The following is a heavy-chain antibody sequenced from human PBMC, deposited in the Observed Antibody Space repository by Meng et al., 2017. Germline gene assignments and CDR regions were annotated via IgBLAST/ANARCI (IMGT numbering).Heavy chain of an antibody. CDR1: SRLNSRYY. D-gene: IGHD3-22*01. CDR2: IYTSLSP. V-gene: IGHV4-4*07. Sequence: SETLSLTCTVSSRLNSRYYRSWIRQPAGKGLEWMGRIYTSLSPNYNPALKSRVTMSVDTSNNQFSLTLSSVTAADTAVYYCARGFSVGYDSSGYYYVPPYFDYWGQGTLVTVSS. CDR3: ARGFSVGYDSSGYYYVPPYFDY. J-gene: IGHJ4*02.